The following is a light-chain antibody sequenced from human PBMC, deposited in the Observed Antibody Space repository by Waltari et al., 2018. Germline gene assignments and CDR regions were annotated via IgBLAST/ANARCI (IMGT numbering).Light chain of an antibody. V-gene: IGKV3-15*01. CDR2: ATS. CDR1: QSISSN. Sequence: EIVMTPPPATLSVCPGEGATLSRRPSQSISSNLAWYQQRPGQAPMLLIFATSTRATGVPARFRGSGSGTEFTLTISSMQSEDFAIYYCHQYNNWPPWTFGQGTKVEIK. CDR3: HQYNNWPPWT. J-gene: IGKJ1*01.